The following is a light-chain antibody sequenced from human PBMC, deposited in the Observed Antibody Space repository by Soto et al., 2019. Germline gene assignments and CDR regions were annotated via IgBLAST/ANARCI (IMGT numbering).Light chain of an antibody. CDR3: CSYAGSIILVV. CDR1: SSDVGNYNL. CDR2: EVN. V-gene: IGLV2-23*02. Sequence: QSALTQPASVSGSPGQSITIFCTGTSSDVGNYNLVSWYQQHPGKVPKLMIYEVNKRPSGVSNRFSGFKSGNTASLTISGLQAEDEADYYCCSYAGSIILVVFGGGTKVTVL. J-gene: IGLJ2*01.